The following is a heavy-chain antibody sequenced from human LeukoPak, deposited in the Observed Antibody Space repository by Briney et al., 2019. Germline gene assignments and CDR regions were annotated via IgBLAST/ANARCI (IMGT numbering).Heavy chain of an antibody. CDR3: AREDGSYGYIPDY. Sequence: SETLSLTCTVSGGSISSYYWSWIRQPPGKGLEWIEYIYYSGSTNYNPSLKSRVTISVDTSKNQFSLKLSSVTAADTAVYYCAREDGSYGYIPDYWGQGTLVTVSS. D-gene: IGHD5-18*01. J-gene: IGHJ4*02. CDR1: GGSISSYY. V-gene: IGHV4-59*01. CDR2: IYYSGST.